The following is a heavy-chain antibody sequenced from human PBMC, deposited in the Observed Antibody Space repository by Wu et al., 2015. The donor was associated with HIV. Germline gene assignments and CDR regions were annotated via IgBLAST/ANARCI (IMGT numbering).Heavy chain of an antibody. Sequence: QVQLVQSGAEVKKPGSSVKVSCKASGGTFSSYAISWVRQAPGQGLEWMGRIIPIFGTANYAQKFQGRVTITADESTSTAYMELSSLRSEDTAVYYCARNPDYGDYVRDWFDPWGQGTLVTVSS. CDR3: ARNPDYGDYVRDWFDP. V-gene: IGHV1-69*13. CDR2: IIPIFGTA. CDR1: GGTFSSYA. D-gene: IGHD4-17*01. J-gene: IGHJ5*02.